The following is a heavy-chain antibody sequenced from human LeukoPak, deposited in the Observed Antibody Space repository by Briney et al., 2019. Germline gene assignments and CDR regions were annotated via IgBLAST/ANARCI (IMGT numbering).Heavy chain of an antibody. CDR3: ARGGDFWSGYPFYYYYYMDV. CDR1: GYTFTSYA. CDR2: INTNTGNP. V-gene: IGHV7-4-1*02. J-gene: IGHJ6*03. D-gene: IGHD3-3*01. Sequence: ASVKVSCKASGYTFTSYAMNWVRQAPGQGLEWMGRINTNTGNPTYAQGFTGRFVFSLDTSVSTAYLQISSLKAEDTAVYYCARGGDFWSGYPFYYYYYMDVWGKGTTVTVSS.